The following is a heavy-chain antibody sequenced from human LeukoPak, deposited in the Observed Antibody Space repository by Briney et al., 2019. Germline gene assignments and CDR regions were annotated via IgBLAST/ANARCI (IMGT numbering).Heavy chain of an antibody. CDR1: GFTFSSYG. CDR3: AKDGRWCSSTSCYVNYYYYYMDV. D-gene: IGHD2-2*01. V-gene: IGHV3-23*01. Sequence: RPGGSLRLSCAASGFTFSSYGMSWVRQALGKGLEWVSGISGSGGSTYYADSVKGRFTISRDNSKNTLYLQMNSLRAEDTAVYYCAKDGRWCSSTSCYVNYYYYYMDVWGKGTTVTISS. J-gene: IGHJ6*03. CDR2: ISGSGGST.